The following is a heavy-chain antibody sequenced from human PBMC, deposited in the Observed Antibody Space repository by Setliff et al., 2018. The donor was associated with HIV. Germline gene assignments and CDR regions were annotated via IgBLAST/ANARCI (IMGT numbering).Heavy chain of an antibody. Sequence: SETLSLTCAVYGGSFTGYYWSWIRQPPGKGLEWIGEVDHTGSTDYSPSLKSRVTMSVDTSKNQFSLRLSSVTATDTAVYYCARHRASSSGFPLDFWGQGILVTVSS. CDR3: ARHRASSSGFPLDF. CDR1: GGSFTGYY. V-gene: IGHV4-34*01. CDR2: VDHTGST. J-gene: IGHJ4*02. D-gene: IGHD6-6*01.